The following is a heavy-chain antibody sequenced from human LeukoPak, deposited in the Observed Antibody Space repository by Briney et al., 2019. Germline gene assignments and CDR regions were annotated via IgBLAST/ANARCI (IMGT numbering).Heavy chain of an antibody. V-gene: IGHV3-48*01. J-gene: IGHJ5*01. CDR3: AKASRATLTTVINWLDS. CDR2: ISSSSSTI. D-gene: IGHD4-11*01. CDR1: GFTFSSYS. Sequence: GGSLRLSCAASGFTFSSYSMNWVRQAPGKGLEWVSYISSSSSTIYYADSVKGRFTISRDNSKNTLYLQMNSLRVEDTAVFYCAKASRATLTTVINWLDSWGQGTPVTVSS.